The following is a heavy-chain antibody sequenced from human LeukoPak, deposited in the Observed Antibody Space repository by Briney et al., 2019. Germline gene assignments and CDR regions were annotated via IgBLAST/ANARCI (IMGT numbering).Heavy chain of an antibody. CDR2: IKQDGSEK. CDR1: GFIFSNYG. D-gene: IGHD6-13*01. J-gene: IGHJ4*02. V-gene: IGHV3-7*01. CDR3: ARGRWAPFDC. Sequence: GGSLRLSCAASGFIFSNYGMSWVRQAPGKGLEWVANIKQDGSEKNYVASVKGRFTISRDNAKNSLYLQMNSLRAEDTALYYCARGRWAPFDCWGQGTLVTVSS.